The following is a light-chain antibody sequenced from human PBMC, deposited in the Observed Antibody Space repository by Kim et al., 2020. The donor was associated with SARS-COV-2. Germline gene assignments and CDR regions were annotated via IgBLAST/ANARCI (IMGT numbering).Light chain of an antibody. Sequence: GQRFTISCFGSSSNIGSNTVSWYQHIPGTAPKLLMYSNDHRPAGVPDRLSGSKSGTSASLAISGLQSEDEADYYCAAWDDSLNGPVFGGGTQLAVL. CDR2: SND. CDR1: SSNIGSNT. CDR3: AAWDDSLNGPV. V-gene: IGLV1-44*01. J-gene: IGLJ2*01.